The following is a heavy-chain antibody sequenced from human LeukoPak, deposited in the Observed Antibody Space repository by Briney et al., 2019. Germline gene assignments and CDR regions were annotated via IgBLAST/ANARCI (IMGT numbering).Heavy chain of an antibody. J-gene: IGHJ6*03. Sequence: SETLSLTCAVYGGSFSGYYWSWIRQPPGKGLEWIGEINHSGSTNYNPSLKSRVTISVDTSKNQFSLKLSSVTAADTAVYYCARHRRVGAVVGATGSGRYYYYYMDVWGKGTTVTISS. CDR3: ARHRRVGAVVGATGSGRYYYYYMDV. CDR2: INHSGST. V-gene: IGHV4-34*01. D-gene: IGHD1-26*01. CDR1: GGSFSGYY.